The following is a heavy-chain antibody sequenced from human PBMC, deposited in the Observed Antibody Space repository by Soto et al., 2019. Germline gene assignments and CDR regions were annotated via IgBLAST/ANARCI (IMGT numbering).Heavy chain of an antibody. Sequence: PGGSLRLSCAASGFTFSSYEMNWVRQAPGKGLEWVSYISSSGSTIYYADSVKGRFTISRDNAKNSLYLQMNSLRAEDTAVYYCARDRDDFSGSRYYYYGMDVWGQGTTVTVSS. D-gene: IGHD3-3*01. CDR2: ISSSGSTI. CDR3: ARDRDDFSGSRYYYYGMDV. CDR1: GFTFSSYE. J-gene: IGHJ6*02. V-gene: IGHV3-48*03.